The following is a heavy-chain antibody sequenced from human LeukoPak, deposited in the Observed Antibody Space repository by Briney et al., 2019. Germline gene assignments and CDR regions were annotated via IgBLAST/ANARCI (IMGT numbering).Heavy chain of an antibody. J-gene: IGHJ4*02. Sequence: SYXSSSGSTIYYADSVKGRFTISRDNAKNSLYLQMNSLRAEDTAVYYCAREPLGYCSSTSCYPVYWGQGTLVTVSS. CDR2: XSSSGSTI. V-gene: IGHV3-11*01. D-gene: IGHD2-2*01. CDR3: AREPLGYCSSTSCYPVY.